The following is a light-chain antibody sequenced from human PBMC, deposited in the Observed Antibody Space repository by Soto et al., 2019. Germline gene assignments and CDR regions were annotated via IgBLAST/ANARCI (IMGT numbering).Light chain of an antibody. CDR1: DSNIGSNS. V-gene: IGLV1-47*02. CDR2: YNN. Sequence: QPVLTQPPSVSGTAGQVVTISCSGGDSNIGSNSVYWYQHLPRMAPKLLIYYNNQRPSGVPDRFSGSRSGTSASLAIVGLRSEDEAVYYCAAWDASLSACVFGNGTKLTVL. CDR3: AAWDASLSACV. J-gene: IGLJ1*01.